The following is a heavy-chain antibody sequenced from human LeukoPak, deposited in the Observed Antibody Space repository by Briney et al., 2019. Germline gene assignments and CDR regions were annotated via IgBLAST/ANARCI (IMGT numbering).Heavy chain of an antibody. Sequence: PSETLSLTCTVSGGSITGYYWSWIRQPPGKGLEWVGYIFSSGSTNYNLSLKRRVTISLDTSKSQFSLKLISVTASDTAVYYCARLTKFLTTYYPTPWGQGTLVTVSS. CDR2: IFSSGST. J-gene: IGHJ5*02. CDR1: GGSITGYY. CDR3: ARLTKFLTTYYPTP. D-gene: IGHD2/OR15-2a*01. V-gene: IGHV4-59*08.